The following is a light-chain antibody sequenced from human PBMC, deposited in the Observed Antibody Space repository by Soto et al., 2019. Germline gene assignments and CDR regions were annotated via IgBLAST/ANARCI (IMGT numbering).Light chain of an antibody. CDR1: HIGSKS. CDR2: YDS. V-gene: IGLV3-21*04. CDR3: QVWDNGYEF. Sequence: SYELTQSPSVSVAPGQTATIPCGGNHIGSKSVHWYQQKAGQAPLLVISYDSDRPSGIPERFSGSNSGNTATLSIRRVEAGDEADYYCQVWDNGYEFFGGGTKLTVL. J-gene: IGLJ2*01.